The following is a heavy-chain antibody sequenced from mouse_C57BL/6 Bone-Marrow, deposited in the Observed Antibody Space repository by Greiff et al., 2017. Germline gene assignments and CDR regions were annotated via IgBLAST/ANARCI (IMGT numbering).Heavy chain of an antibody. D-gene: IGHD4-1*02. V-gene: IGHV1-69*01. J-gene: IGHJ2*01. CDR3: ARSQLGHYFDY. CDR2: IDPSDSYT. CDR1: GYTFTSYW. Sequence: VQLQQPGAELVMPGASVKLSCKASGYTFTSYWMHWVKQRPGQGLEWIGEIDPSDSYTNYNQKFKGKSTLTVDKSSSTAYMQLSSLTSDDSAVYYCARSQLGHYFDYWGQGTTLTVSS.